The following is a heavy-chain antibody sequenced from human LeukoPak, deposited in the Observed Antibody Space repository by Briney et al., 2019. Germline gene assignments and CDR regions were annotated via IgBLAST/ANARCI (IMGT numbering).Heavy chain of an antibody. CDR2: ISNRSSYI. Sequence: GGSLRLPCAASGFTFSSYSMNWVRQAPAKGLEWVSFISNRSSYIYYEDSVKRRFTISRENANNSLYLQMNSLRAEDTAVYYCARGGGWGVAPRPSAGYGYLDVWGKGTTVTVSS. J-gene: IGHJ6*03. CDR3: ARGGGWGVAPRPSAGYGYLDV. D-gene: IGHD6-6*01. CDR1: GFTFSSYS. V-gene: IGHV3-21*01.